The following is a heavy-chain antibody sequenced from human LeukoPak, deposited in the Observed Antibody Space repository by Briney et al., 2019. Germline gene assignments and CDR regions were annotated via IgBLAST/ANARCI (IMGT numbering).Heavy chain of an antibody. D-gene: IGHD3-10*01. CDR1: GYSISNVYF. J-gene: IGHJ4*02. Sequence: SETLSLTCSVSGYSISNVYFWGWIRQPPGKGLEWIGSIYHSGSTFYNPPLKSRVNVSVDTSKNQFSLKLSSVTAADTAVYYCARDMYAPNYYGSGSYDYWGQGTLVTVSS. V-gene: IGHV4-38-2*02. CDR2: IYHSGST. CDR3: ARDMYAPNYYGSGSYDY.